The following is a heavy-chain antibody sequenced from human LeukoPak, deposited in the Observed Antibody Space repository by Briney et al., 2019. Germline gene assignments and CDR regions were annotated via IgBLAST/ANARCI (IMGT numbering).Heavy chain of an antibody. Sequence: PSETLSLTCTVSGGSISSYYWSWIRQPAGKGLEWIGRIYTSGSTNYNPSLKSRVTMSVDTSKNQFSLKLSSVTAADTAVYYCARSQETIFGVEDAFDIWGQGTMVTVSS. CDR1: GGSISSYY. V-gene: IGHV4-4*07. CDR2: IYTSGST. J-gene: IGHJ3*02. CDR3: ARSQETIFGVEDAFDI. D-gene: IGHD3-3*01.